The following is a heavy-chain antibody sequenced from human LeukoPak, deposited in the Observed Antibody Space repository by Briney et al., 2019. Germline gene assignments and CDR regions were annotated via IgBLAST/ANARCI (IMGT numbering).Heavy chain of an antibody. CDR2: LSGDGSSI. V-gene: IGHV3-74*03. CDR1: GFTFSTYW. Sequence: GGSLTLSCFPSGFTFSTYWMQWVRPAPRRRGLWVSRLSGDGSSIKYAASLKGRFTISRDNAKNTLHLQMDSLSADEPAVYFCARASTTVPNLLDNWGQGTLVSVSS. D-gene: IGHD4-17*01. J-gene: IGHJ4*02. CDR3: ARASTTVPNLLDN.